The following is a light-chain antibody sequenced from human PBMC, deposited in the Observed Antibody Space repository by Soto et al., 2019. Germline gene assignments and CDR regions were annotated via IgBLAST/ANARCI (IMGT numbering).Light chain of an antibody. J-gene: IGKJ2*01. CDR1: QSVDSN. CDR2: RAS. V-gene: IGKV3-15*01. CDR3: QQYNDWPYN. Sequence: EVVMTQSPATLSVSPGERATLSCRASQSVDSNLAWYQQKPGQAPRLLIYRASTRAAGIPDTFSGSGSGTDFTLTISRLQSEDFAVYYCQQYNDWPYNFGQGTKLDIK.